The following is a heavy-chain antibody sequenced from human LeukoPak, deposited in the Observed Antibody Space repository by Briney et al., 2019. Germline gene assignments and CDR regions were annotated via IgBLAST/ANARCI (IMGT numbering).Heavy chain of an antibody. CDR3: ARTPGLDSSGHYNY. J-gene: IGHJ4*02. CDR2: INPNSGGT. CDR1: GYTFTSYG. Sequence: ASVKVSCKASGYTFTSYGIGWVRQAPGQGLEWMGWINPNSGGTNYARKFQGRVTMTRDTSISTAYMELSRLRSDDTAVYYCARTPGLDSSGHYNYWGQGTLVTVSS. V-gene: IGHV1-2*02. D-gene: IGHD3-22*01.